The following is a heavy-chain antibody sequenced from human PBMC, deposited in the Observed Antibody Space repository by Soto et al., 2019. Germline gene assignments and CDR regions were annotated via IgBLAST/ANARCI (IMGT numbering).Heavy chain of an antibody. D-gene: IGHD6-19*01. Sequence: ASVKVSCKASGYTFTGYYMHWVRQAPGQGLEWMGWINPNSGGTNYAQKFQGWVTMTRDTSISTAYMELSRLRSDDTAVYYCARGPPFPYSSGSGGLTTDFDYWGQGTLVTVSS. V-gene: IGHV1-2*04. J-gene: IGHJ4*02. CDR2: INPNSGGT. CDR3: ARGPPFPYSSGSGGLTTDFDY. CDR1: GYTFTGYY.